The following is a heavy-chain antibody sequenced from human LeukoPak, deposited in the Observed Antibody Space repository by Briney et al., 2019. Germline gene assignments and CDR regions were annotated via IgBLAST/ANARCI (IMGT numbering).Heavy chain of an antibody. CDR3: AREGYSSGSFDP. CDR1: GFSLSTRGVG. CDR2: IYYSGST. J-gene: IGHJ5*02. V-gene: IGHV4-39*07. Sequence: SGPTLVNPTQTLTLTCTFSGFSLSTRGVGVGWIRQPPGKGLEWIGSIYYSGSTYYNPSLKSRVTISVDTSKNQFSLKLSSVTAADTAVYYCAREGYSSGSFDPWGQGTLVTVSS. D-gene: IGHD6-19*01.